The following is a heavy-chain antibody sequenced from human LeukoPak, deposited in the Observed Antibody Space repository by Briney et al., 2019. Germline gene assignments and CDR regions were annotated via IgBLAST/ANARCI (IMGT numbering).Heavy chain of an antibody. CDR1: GDSNSGFY. CDR3: ARRRYTSGYLDY. D-gene: IGHD3-22*01. CDR2: IYYSGST. Sequence: PSETLSLTCTVSGDSNSGFYWSWIRQHPGKGLEWIGYIYYSGSTNYNPSLKSRVTISVDTSKSQFSLKLTTMTAADTAVYYCARRRYTSGYLDYWGQGTLVTFSS. J-gene: IGHJ4*02. V-gene: IGHV4-59*08.